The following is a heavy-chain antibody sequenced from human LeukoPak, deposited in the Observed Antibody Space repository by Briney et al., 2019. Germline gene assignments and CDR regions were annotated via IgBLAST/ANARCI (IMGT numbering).Heavy chain of an antibody. V-gene: IGHV4-34*01. D-gene: IGHD3-22*01. CDR2: INHSGST. Sequence: SETLSLTCTVSGTSISSHYWSWIRQPPGKGLEWIGEINHSGSTNYNPSLKSRVTISVDTSKNQFSLKLSSVTAADTAVYYCARAPYYYDSSGYTYWGQGTLVTVSS. CDR3: ARAPYYYDSSGYTY. J-gene: IGHJ4*02. CDR1: GTSISSHY.